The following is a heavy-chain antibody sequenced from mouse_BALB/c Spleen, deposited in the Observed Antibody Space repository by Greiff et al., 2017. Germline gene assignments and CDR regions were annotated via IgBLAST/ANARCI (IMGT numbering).Heavy chain of an antibody. CDR2: INPSNGRT. D-gene: IGHD2-10*02. V-gene: IGHV1S81*02. J-gene: IGHJ4*01. Sequence: QVQLQQSGAELVKPGASVKLSCKASGYTFTSYWMHWVKQSPGQGLEWIGEINPSNGRTNYNEKFKSKATLTVDKSSSTAYMQLSSLTSEDSAVYYCARRYGNNYAMDYWGQGTSVTVSS. CDR3: ARRYGNNYAMDY. CDR1: GYTFTSYW.